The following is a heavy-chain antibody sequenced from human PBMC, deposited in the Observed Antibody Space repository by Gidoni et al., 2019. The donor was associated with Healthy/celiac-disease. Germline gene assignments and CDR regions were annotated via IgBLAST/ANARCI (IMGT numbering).Heavy chain of an antibody. J-gene: IGHJ6*02. CDR2: ISSSSSYI. CDR3: ARDMTAARGYYYGMDV. Sequence: EVQLVESGGGLVKPGGSLRLSCAASGFPFSSYSMNWVRQAPGKGLEWVSSISSSSSYIYYADSVKGRFTISRDNAKNSLYLQMNSLRAEDTAVYYCARDMTAARGYYYGMDVWGQGTTVTVSS. V-gene: IGHV3-21*01. CDR1: GFPFSSYS. D-gene: IGHD2-15*01.